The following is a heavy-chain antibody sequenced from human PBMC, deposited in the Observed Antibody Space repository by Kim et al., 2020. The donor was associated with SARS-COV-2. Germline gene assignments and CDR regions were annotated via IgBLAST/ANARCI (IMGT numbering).Heavy chain of an antibody. D-gene: IGHD2-15*01. CDR3: ARDVGVYCSGGSCSPDY. J-gene: IGHJ4*02. Sequence: VKGRFTISRDNSKNTLYLQMNSLRAEDTAVYYCARDVGVYCSGGSCSPDYWGQGTLVTVSS. V-gene: IGHV3-30*07.